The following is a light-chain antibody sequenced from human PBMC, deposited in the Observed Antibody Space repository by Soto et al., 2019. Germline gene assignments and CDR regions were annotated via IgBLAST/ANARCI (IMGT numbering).Light chain of an antibody. CDR3: PSYTSSSTLGHVV. V-gene: IGLV2-14*01. Sequence: QSALTQPASVSGSPGQSITISCTGTSSDVGGYNYVSWYQQHPGKAPKLMIYDVSNRPSGVSNRFSGSKSGNTASLTISGLQAEEGANYYCPSYTSSSTLGHVVFGGGTKLTVL. J-gene: IGLJ2*01. CDR1: SSDVGGYNY. CDR2: DVS.